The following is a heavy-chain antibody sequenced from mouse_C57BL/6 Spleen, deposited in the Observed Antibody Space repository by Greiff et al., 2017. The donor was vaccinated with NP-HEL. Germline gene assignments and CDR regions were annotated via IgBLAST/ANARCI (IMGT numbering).Heavy chain of an antibody. V-gene: IGHV1-42*01. CDR3: AERYFDV. CDR2: INPSTGGT. J-gene: IGHJ1*03. Sequence: EVQLVESGPELVKPGASVKISCKASGYSFTGYYMNWVKQSPEKSLEWIGEINPSTGGTTYNQKFKAKATLTVDKSSSTAYMQLKSLTSEDSAVYYCAERYFDVWGTGTTVTVSS. CDR1: GYSFTGYY.